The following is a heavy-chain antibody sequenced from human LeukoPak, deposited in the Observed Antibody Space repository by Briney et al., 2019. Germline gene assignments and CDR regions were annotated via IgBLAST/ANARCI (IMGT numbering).Heavy chain of an antibody. J-gene: IGHJ4*02. D-gene: IGHD1-26*01. V-gene: IGHV3-43*02. CDR3: AKYPTARIVGATTFLDY. Sequence: GGSLRLSCAASGFTFEDYAMQWVSHAPGKGVEWVSLISGDGGRTDYADSVKGRFTISRDNSKNSLYLQINSLRSEDTALYYCAKYPTARIVGATTFLDYWGQGTLVTVSS. CDR1: GFTFEDYA. CDR2: ISGDGGRT.